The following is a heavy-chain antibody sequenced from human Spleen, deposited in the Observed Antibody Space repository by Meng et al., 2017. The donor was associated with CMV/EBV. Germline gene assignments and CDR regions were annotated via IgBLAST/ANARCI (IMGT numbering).Heavy chain of an antibody. CDR2: ISSSGSTI. CDR1: GFTFSSYE. Sequence: GGSLRLSCAASGFTFSSYEMNWVRQAPGKGLEWVSYISSSGSTIYYADSVKGRFTISRDNAKNSLYLQMNSLRAEDTAVYYCARSAGGDSGSYYWERYDAFDIWGQGTMVTVSS. V-gene: IGHV3-48*03. J-gene: IGHJ3*02. D-gene: IGHD1-26*01. CDR3: ARSAGGDSGSYYWERYDAFDI.